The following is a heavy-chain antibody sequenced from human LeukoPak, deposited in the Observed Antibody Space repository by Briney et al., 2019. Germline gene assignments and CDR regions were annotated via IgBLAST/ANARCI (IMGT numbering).Heavy chain of an antibody. Sequence: GGSLRLSCAASGFTVSNNYINWVRQAPGKGLEWVSVLYSGGGTYYADSVKGRFTISRDNSKNTLYMQMNGLRAEDTAVYYCARVLGDFWSGYSHWGQGTLVTVSA. J-gene: IGHJ4*02. D-gene: IGHD3-3*01. CDR2: LYSGGGT. CDR3: ARVLGDFWSGYSH. V-gene: IGHV3-53*01. CDR1: GFTVSNNY.